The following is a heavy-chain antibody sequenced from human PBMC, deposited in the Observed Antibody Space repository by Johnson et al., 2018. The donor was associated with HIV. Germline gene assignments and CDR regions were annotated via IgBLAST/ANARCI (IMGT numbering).Heavy chain of an antibody. J-gene: IGHJ3*02. D-gene: IGHD2-15*01. CDR1: GFTFDDYG. CDR2: MNWDGGST. Sequence: VQLVESGGGVVRPGGSLRLSCAASGFTFDDYGMSWVRQAPGKGLEWVAGMNWDGGSTGYADSVQGRYIISRDNAKNSLYLQMNSLRAEDTALYYCARDLRVVVAAPIGAATSHVFDIWGQGTMVIVSS. CDR3: ARDLRVVVAAPIGAATSHVFDI. V-gene: IGHV3-20*04.